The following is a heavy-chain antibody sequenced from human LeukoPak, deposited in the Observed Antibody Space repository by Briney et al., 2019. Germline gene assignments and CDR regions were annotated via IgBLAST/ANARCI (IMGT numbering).Heavy chain of an antibody. CDR1: GYTFTSYG. CDR2: ISAYNGNT. V-gene: IGHV1-18*04. Sequence: EASVKVSCKASGYTFTSYGISWVRQAPGQGLEWMGWISAYNGNTNYAQKLQGRVTMTTDTSTSTAYMELRSLRSDDTAVYYCARTPQYSSGWSPSVDYWGQGTLVTVSS. J-gene: IGHJ4*02. CDR3: ARTPQYSSGWSPSVDY. D-gene: IGHD6-19*01.